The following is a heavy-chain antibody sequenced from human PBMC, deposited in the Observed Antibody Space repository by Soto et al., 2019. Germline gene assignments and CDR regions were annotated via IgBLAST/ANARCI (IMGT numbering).Heavy chain of an antibody. CDR2: IYYSGST. CDR1: GGSISSGGYY. D-gene: IGHD3-22*01. V-gene: IGHV4-31*03. Sequence: QVQLQESGPGLVKPSQTLSLTCTVSGGSISSGGYYWSWIRQHPGKGLEWIGYIYYSGSTYYNPSLKSRVTRSAATSKNQFSLKLSSVTAADTAVYYCVGYYDSSELSFDIWGQGTMVTVSS. J-gene: IGHJ3*02. CDR3: VGYYDSSELSFDI.